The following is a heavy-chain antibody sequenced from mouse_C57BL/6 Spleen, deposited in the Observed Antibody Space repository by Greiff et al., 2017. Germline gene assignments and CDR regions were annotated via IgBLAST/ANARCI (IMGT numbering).Heavy chain of an antibody. CDR3: ARRGDGAMDD. CDR1: GFTFTDYY. Sequence: EVQRVESGGGLVQPGGSLSLSCAASGFTFTDYYMSWVRQPPGKALEWLGFIRNKANGYTTEYSASVKGRFTISRDNSQSILYLQMNALRAEDSATYYCARRGDGAMDDWGQGTSVTVSS. J-gene: IGHJ4*01. V-gene: IGHV7-3*01. CDR2: IRNKANGYTT.